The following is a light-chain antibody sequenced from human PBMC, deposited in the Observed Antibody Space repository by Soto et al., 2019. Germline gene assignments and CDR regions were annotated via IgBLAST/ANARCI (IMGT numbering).Light chain of an antibody. CDR3: LQDYSYPWT. CDR2: AAS. V-gene: IGKV1-6*01. Sequence: AIQLTQSPSSLSASVRDRVTITCRASQGIRNDLGWYQQKPGKAPKLLIYAASSLQSGVPSRSSGSASGTDFTLTISSLQPEDFATYYCLQDYSYPWTFGQGTKVDIK. CDR1: QGIRND. J-gene: IGKJ1*01.